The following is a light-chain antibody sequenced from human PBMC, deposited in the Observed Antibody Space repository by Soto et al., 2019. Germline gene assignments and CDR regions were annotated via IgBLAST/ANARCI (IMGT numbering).Light chain of an antibody. V-gene: IGLV2-8*01. Sequence: QAVLTQSPSASGSPGQSVTISCTGTISDIGGYNSVSWYQQHPGKAPKVVIYDVTKRPSGVPDRFSGSKSGNTASLTVSALQAEDEADYYCSSYTDRKNLVFGTGTKVTVL. CDR3: SSYTDRKNLV. CDR1: ISDIGGYNS. CDR2: DVT. J-gene: IGLJ1*01.